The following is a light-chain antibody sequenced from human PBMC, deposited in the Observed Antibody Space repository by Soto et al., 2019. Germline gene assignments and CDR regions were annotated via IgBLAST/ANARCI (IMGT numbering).Light chain of an antibody. J-gene: IGLJ1*01. CDR3: QSYDSSLSGYV. V-gene: IGLV1-40*01. CDR2: GNS. CDR1: SSNIGAGYD. Sequence: QPVLTQPPSVSGAPGQRVTISCTGSSSNIGAGYDVHWYQQIPGTAPKLLIYGNSNRPSGVPDRFSGSKSGTSASLASTGLHAEDEADYDCQSYDSSLSGYVFGTGTKVTVL.